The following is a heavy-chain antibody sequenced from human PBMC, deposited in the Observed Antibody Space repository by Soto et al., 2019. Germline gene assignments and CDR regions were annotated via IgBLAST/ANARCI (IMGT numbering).Heavy chain of an antibody. V-gene: IGHV3-53*05. J-gene: IGHJ3*02. Sequence: GGSLRLSCAASGFTVSSNYMSWVRQAPGKGLEWVSVIYSGGSTYYANSVKGRFTISRDNSKNTLYLQMGSLRAEDVAVYYCARALGYAFDIWAKGQWSPSPQ. CDR2: IYSGGST. D-gene: IGHD7-27*01. CDR3: ARALGYAFDI. CDR1: GFTVSSNY.